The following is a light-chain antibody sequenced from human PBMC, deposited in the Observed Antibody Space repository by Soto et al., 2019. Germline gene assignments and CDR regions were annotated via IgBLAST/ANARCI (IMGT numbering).Light chain of an antibody. CDR2: GAS. CDR1: QSISSY. CDR3: QQSDSTPRT. J-gene: IGKJ1*01. Sequence: DIQMTQSPSSLSASVGDRVTSTCRASQSISSYLNWYQQKPGKAPKLLIYGASSLQSGVPSRFSGSGSGTDFTVTISSLQPEDFATYYCQQSDSTPRTFGQGTKVEIQ. V-gene: IGKV1-39*01.